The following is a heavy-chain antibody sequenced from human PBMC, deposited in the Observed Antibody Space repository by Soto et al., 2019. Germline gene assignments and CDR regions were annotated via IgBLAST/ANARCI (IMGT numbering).Heavy chain of an antibody. Sequence: QVQLVQSGAEVKKPGSSVKVSCKASGGTFSSYTISWVRQAPGQGLEWMGRIIPILGIANYAQKFQGRVTITAGKSTSTSYMELSSLRSEDTAVYYCATRYSGYDQFDYWGQGTLVTVSS. CDR2: IIPILGIA. D-gene: IGHD5-12*01. V-gene: IGHV1-69*02. CDR3: ATRYSGYDQFDY. J-gene: IGHJ4*02. CDR1: GGTFSSYT.